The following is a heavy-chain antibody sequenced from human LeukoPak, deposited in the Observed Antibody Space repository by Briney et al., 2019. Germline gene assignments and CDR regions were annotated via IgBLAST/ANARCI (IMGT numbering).Heavy chain of an antibody. CDR2: TSYDGSNK. D-gene: IGHD5-12*01. V-gene: IGHV3-30*07. CDR1: GFTFSSYA. Sequence: GGSLRLSCAASGFTFSSYAMHWVRQAPGKGLGWVALTSYDGSNKNYADSVKGRFTISRDNSKNTLYLQMNSLRAEDTAVYYCARGRGYSGYDESYPFDYWGQGTLVTVSS. CDR3: ARGRGYSGYDESYPFDY. J-gene: IGHJ4*02.